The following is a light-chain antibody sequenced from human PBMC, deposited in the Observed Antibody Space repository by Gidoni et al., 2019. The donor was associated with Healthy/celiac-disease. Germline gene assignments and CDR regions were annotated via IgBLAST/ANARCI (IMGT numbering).Light chain of an antibody. CDR3: QQSYSTPYS. CDR2: AAS. CDR1: QSISSY. Sequence: DIQMTQSPSSLSASVGDRVTITCRASQSISSYLNWYQQKPGKAPKLLIYAASSLQSGVPSRFSGSGSETDFTLTISSLQPEDFATYYCQQSYSTPYSFXQXTKLXIK. V-gene: IGKV1-39*01. J-gene: IGKJ2*03.